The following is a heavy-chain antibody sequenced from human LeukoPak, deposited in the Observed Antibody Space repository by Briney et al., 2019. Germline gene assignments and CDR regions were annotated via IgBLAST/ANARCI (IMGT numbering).Heavy chain of an antibody. CDR1: GFTFDDYG. CDR3: EKSTKYYDSSGYYYEASYYFDY. D-gene: IGHD3-22*01. J-gene: IGHJ4*02. CDR2: INWNGGST. V-gene: IGHV3-20*04. Sequence: QSGGSLRLSCAASGFTFDDYGMSWVRQAPGKGLEWVSGINWNGGSTGYADSVKGRFTISRDNAKNSLYLQMNSLRAEDTALYYCEKSTKYYDSSGYYYEASYYFDYWGQGTLVTVSS.